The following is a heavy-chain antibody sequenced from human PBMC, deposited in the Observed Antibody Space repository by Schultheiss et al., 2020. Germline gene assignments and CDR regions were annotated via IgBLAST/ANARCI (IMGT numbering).Heavy chain of an antibody. CDR1: GGTISSSSYY. CDR3: ARNEGGNYYYYMDV. D-gene: IGHD2-15*01. J-gene: IGHJ6*03. CDR2: IFSNDEK. Sequence: ETLSLTCTVSGGTISSSSYYWGWIRKPPGKALEWLAHIFSNDEKSYSTSLKSRLTISKDTSKSQVVLTMTNMDPVDTATYYCARNEGGNYYYYMDVWGKGTTVTVSS. V-gene: IGHV2-26*01.